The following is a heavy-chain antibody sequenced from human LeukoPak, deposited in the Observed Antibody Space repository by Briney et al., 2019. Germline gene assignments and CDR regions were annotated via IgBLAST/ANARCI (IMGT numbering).Heavy chain of an antibody. J-gene: IGHJ5*01. Sequence: ASVKVSCKASDYIFNTNGLSWVRQAPGQGLEWMGWINANTGSTNYAQIFQGRVHMTTDTSTATAYMELTSLRSDDTATYYCARDAFQGSSWSNWFDSWGQGTLVIVSS. CDR3: ARDAFQGSSWSNWFDS. D-gene: IGHD6-13*01. V-gene: IGHV1-18*01. CDR1: DYIFNTNG. CDR2: INANTGST.